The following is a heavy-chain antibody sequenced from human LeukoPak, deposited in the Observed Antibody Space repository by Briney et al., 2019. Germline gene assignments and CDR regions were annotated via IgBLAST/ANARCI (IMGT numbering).Heavy chain of an antibody. V-gene: IGHV4-4*07. CDR2: IYTSGST. J-gene: IGHJ4*02. CDR1: GGSISSYY. CDR3: ARSSTYYYDSSGHHFDY. Sequence: PSETLSLTCTVSGGSISSYYWSWIRQPAGKGLEWIGRIYTSGSTNYNPSLKSRVTMSVDTSQNQFSLKLSSVSAADTAVYYCARSSTYYYDSSGHHFDYWGQGTLVTVSS. D-gene: IGHD3-22*01.